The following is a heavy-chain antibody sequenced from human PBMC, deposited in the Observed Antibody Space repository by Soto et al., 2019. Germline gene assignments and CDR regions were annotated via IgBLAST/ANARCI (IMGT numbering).Heavy chain of an antibody. D-gene: IGHD6-13*01. CDR3: ARHGTFAAAGTNYYYGMDV. V-gene: IGHV5-51*01. CDR1: GYSFTSYW. J-gene: IGHJ6*02. CDR2: IYPGDSDT. Sequence: GESLKISCKGSGYSFTSYWIGWVRQMPGKGLEWMGIIYPGDSDTRYSPSFQGQVTISADKSISTAYLQWSSLKASDTAMYYCARHGTFAAAGTNYYYGMDVWGQGITVTVSS.